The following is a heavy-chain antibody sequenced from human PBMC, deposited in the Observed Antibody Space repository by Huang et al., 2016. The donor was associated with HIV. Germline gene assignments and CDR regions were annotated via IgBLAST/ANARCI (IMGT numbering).Heavy chain of an antibody. CDR1: GCGISTYN. J-gene: IGHJ4*02. D-gene: IGHD4-17*01. V-gene: IGHV3-21*02. CDR2: ISGSVTYI. CDR3: ATAPVTPDYFDH. Sequence: EVQLVESGGGLVKPGGSLRLSCAASGCGISTYNMPWVRQAPGKGLGVVLSISGSVTYICYVESVTGRFTISRDNGKRSLYLQMDSLRVEDTAVYYCATAPVTPDYFDHWGLGALVTVSS.